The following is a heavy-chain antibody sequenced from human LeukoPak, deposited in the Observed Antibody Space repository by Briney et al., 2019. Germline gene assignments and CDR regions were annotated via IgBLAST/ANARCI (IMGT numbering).Heavy chain of an antibody. CDR1: GFSFTDYF. CDR3: ARDRGWRSSGYYLYHFDY. CDR2: IKQNGGEK. D-gene: IGHD3-22*01. Sequence: GVSLRLSCVASGFSFTDYFMSWVRQAPAKGLEWVASIKQNGGEKYYVDSVKGRFTISRDNAKNSLYLEMSSLRVEDTAVYYCARDRGWRSSGYYLYHFDYWGQGTLVTFAS. V-gene: IGHV3-7*01. J-gene: IGHJ4*02.